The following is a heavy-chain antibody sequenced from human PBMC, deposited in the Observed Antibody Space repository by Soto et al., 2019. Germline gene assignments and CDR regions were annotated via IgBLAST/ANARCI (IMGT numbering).Heavy chain of an antibody. V-gene: IGHV1-18*01. J-gene: IGHJ1*01. CDR3: ARVGFYGDYLEYFQH. CDR2: ISAYNGNT. CDR1: GYTFTSYG. Sequence: QVQLVQSGAEVKKPGASVKVSCKASGYTFTSYGISWVRQAPGQGLEWMGWISAYNGNTNYAQKLQGRVTMTTDTSKXTAYMELRSLRSDATAVYYCARVGFYGDYLEYFQHWGQGTLVTVSS. D-gene: IGHD4-17*01.